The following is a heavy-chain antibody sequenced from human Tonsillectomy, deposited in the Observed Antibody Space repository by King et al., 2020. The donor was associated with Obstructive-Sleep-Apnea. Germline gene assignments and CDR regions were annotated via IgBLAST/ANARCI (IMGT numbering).Heavy chain of an antibody. CDR3: ARVDGIAAAEKDYYYYYGMDV. CDR2: ISYDGSNK. D-gene: IGHD6-13*01. V-gene: IGHV3-30-3*01. J-gene: IGHJ6*02. Sequence: VQLVESGGGVVQPGRSLRLSCAASGFTFSSYAMHWVRQAPGKGLEWVAVISYDGSNKYYADSVKGRFTISRDNSKNTLYLQMNSLRAEDTAVYYCARVDGIAAAEKDYYYYYGMDVWGQGTTVTVSS. CDR1: GFTFSSYA.